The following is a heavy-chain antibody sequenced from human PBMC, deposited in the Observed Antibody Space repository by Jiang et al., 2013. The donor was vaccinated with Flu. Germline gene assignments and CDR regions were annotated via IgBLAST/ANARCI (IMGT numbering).Heavy chain of an antibody. CDR2: IYGDDAK. Sequence: KPTQTLTLTCTFSGFSLSSDAVGVGWIRQPPGKALEWLALIYGDDAKRFNPSLQNRLTITKDTSKSQVVLTLTNMDPMDAGTYYCAHTPPIRVGAVGAPFDFWGQGPWSPSPQ. CDR1: GFSLSSDAVG. J-gene: IGHJ4*02. V-gene: IGHV2-5*02. D-gene: IGHD1-26*01. CDR3: AHTPPIRVGAVGAPFDF.